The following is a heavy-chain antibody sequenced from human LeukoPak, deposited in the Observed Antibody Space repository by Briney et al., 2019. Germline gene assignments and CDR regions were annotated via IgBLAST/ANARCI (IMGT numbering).Heavy chain of an antibody. CDR3: ARARYCSSTSCPTLPRRWDYYYYYMDV. Sequence: SETLSLTCTVSGGSISSSSYYWGWIRQPPGKGLEWIGNMYYSESTYYNPSLKSRVTISVDTSKNQFSLKLSSVTAADTAVYYCARARYCSSTSCPTLPRRWDYYYYYMDVWGKGTTVTVSS. V-gene: IGHV4-39*01. D-gene: IGHD2-2*01. J-gene: IGHJ6*03. CDR1: GGSISSSSYY. CDR2: MYYSEST.